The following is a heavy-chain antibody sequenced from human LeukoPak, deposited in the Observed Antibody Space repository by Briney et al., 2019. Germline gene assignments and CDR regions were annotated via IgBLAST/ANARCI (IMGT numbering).Heavy chain of an antibody. J-gene: IGHJ4*02. V-gene: IGHV4-59*08. CDR2: IYYSGSI. CDR3: ARTPRRTRELDY. CDR1: GGSISTYY. Sequence: SETLSLTCTVSGGSISTYYWSWIRQPPGKGLEWIGYIYYSGSINYNPSLKSRVTISVDTSKNQFSLKLSSVTAADTAVYYCARTPRRTRELDYWGQGTLVTVSS.